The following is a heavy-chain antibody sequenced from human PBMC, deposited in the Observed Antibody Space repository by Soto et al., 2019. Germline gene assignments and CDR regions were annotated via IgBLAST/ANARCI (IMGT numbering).Heavy chain of an antibody. D-gene: IGHD3-10*01. CDR1: GGSFSGYQ. V-gene: IGHV4-34*01. CDR3: ARGLILWFGELSRRGGYYYYMDV. J-gene: IGHJ6*03. CDR2: INDSGHL. Sequence: QVQLQQWGAGLLKPSETLSLTCAVYGGSFSGYQWSWIRQTPGKGLEWIGEINDSGHLNYNPSLTSRVTILIDTPKKQISLKLSSVTAADPAVYYCARGLILWFGELSRRGGYYYYMDVWGKGTTVTVSS.